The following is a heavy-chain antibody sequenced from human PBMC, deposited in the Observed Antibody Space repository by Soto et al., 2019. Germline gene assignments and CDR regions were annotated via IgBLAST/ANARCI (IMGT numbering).Heavy chain of an antibody. CDR1: GYSFTSYW. V-gene: IGHV5-10-1*01. D-gene: IGHD2-2*01. J-gene: IGHJ5*02. CDR3: ARHVVDIVVVPAAQPDNWFDP. Sequence: PVESVTISCKVSGYSFTSYWIIWVLQMPGKGLEAMGRIDPSDSYTNYSPSFQGHVTISADKSISTAYLQWSSLKASDTAMYYCARHVVDIVVVPAAQPDNWFDPWGQGTLVTVSS. CDR2: IDPSDSYT.